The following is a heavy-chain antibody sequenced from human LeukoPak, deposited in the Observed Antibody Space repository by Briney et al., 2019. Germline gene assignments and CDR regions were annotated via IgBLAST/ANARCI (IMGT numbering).Heavy chain of an antibody. J-gene: IGHJ4*02. V-gene: IGHV3-23*01. CDR2: ITPGSTYT. CDR1: GFTPSSQE. D-gene: IGHD6-19*01. CDR3: AKHYVRGLAVANTDY. Sequence: GGSLRLSCIASGFTPSSQELTWVRQAPGKGLEWVSTITPGSTYTKYADSVAGRFTISRDDSKNTLYLQMHSLRAEDTAVYYCAKHYVRGLAVANTDYWGQGALVTVSS.